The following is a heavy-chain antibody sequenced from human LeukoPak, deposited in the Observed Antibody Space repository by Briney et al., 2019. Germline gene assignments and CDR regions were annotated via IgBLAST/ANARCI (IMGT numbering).Heavy chain of an antibody. V-gene: IGHV3-23*01. CDR2: ISGSGGST. D-gene: IGHD6-19*01. J-gene: IGHJ4*02. CDR1: GFTLSSYA. CDR3: AKASGWTRFDY. Sequence: GGSLRLSCAASGFTLSSYAMSWVRQAPGKGLEWVSSISGSGGSTYYADSVKGRFTISRVNSRTTLYLQMNSLRADDTAVYYCAKASGWTRFDYWGQGTLVTVSS.